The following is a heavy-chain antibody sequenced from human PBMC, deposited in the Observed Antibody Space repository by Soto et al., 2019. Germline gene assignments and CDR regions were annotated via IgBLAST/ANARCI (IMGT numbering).Heavy chain of an antibody. CDR2: INPSGGST. J-gene: IGHJ4*02. CDR3: ERVGSSRDGYNYSFDY. D-gene: IGHD1-1*01. CDR1: GYTFTSYY. Sequence: QVQLVQSGAEVKKPGASVKVSCKASGYTFTSYYMHWVRQAPGQGIEWMGIINPSGGSTSYAQKFQGRVTMTRDTSTSTGYMELSSLRSEDTAVYYCERVGSSRDGYNYSFDYWGQGTLDTVSS. V-gene: IGHV1-46*01.